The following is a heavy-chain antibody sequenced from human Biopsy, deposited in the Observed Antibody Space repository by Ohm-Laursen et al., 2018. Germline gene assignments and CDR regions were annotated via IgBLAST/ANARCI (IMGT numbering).Heavy chain of an antibody. CDR3: ARATNSTGWSYYYFYGMDV. CDR2: INHRGAT. Sequence: TLSLTCAVYGGSFSDYYWSWIRQPPGKGLEWIGEINHRGATNYNPSLKSRVTISVDTSKNQFSLRLNSVTAADTAVYYCARATNSTGWSYYYFYGMDVWGQGTTVTVSS. CDR1: GGSFSDYY. D-gene: IGHD6-19*01. V-gene: IGHV4-34*01. J-gene: IGHJ6*02.